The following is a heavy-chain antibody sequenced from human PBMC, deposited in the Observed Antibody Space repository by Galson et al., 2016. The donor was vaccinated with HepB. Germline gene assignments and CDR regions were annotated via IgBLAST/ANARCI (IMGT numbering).Heavy chain of an antibody. J-gene: IGHJ3*02. D-gene: IGHD6-13*01. Sequence: SLRLSCAASGFTFITYAMHWVRQAPGKGLEYVSAISSNGGSTYYADSVKGRSTISRDNSKNTLYLQMSSLRAEDTAIYYCVNGGIAAAGTFLAFDIWGQGTMVTVSS. CDR2: ISSNGGST. CDR3: VNGGIAAAGTFLAFDI. CDR1: GFTFITYA. V-gene: IGHV3-64D*06.